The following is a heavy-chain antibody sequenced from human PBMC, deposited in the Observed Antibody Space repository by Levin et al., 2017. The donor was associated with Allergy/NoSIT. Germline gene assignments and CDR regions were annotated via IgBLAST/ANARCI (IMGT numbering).Heavy chain of an antibody. CDR1: GFTFNDYA. CDR3: AKDHSGAAGPACDI. CDR2: ISWNGDTI. V-gene: IGHV3-9*01. D-gene: IGHD6-19*01. Sequence: PGGSLRLSCAASGFTFNDYALHWVRQAPGKGLEWVSGISWNGDTICYADSVKGRFTISRDSAKNSLFLQMNSLRPEDTAFYYCAKDHSGAAGPACDIWGQGTMVTVSS. J-gene: IGHJ3*02.